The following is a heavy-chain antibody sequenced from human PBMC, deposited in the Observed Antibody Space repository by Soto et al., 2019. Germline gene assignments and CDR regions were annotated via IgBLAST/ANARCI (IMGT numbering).Heavy chain of an antibody. CDR2: IKSKTDGETI. D-gene: IGHD6-13*01. CDR3: ASDFVSEGGSRGRRFDF. J-gene: IGHJ4*02. CDR1: SSTFINAW. Sequence: EVQLVESGGGLVKPGGSLRLSCVASSSTFINAWMTWVRQAPGKGLEWVGRIKSKTDGETIDYAAPVKGRFTSSRDDSKNTLYLQMTSLNTEDTAVYYCASDFVSEGGSRGRRFDFWGQGTLVTVSS. V-gene: IGHV3-15*01.